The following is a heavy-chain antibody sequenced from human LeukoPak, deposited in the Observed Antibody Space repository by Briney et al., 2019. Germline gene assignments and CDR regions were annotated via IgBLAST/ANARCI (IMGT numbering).Heavy chain of an antibody. CDR1: GFTFSSYE. CDR3: ARAPNSSGYP. D-gene: IGHD3-22*01. J-gene: IGHJ5*02. CDR2: ISSSSSYI. Sequence: GGSLRLSCVASGFTFSSYEMNWVRQAPGKGLEWVSSISSSSSYIYYADSVKGRFTISRDNAKNSLYLQMNSLRAEDTAVYYCARAPNSSGYPWGQGTLVTVSS. V-gene: IGHV3-21*03.